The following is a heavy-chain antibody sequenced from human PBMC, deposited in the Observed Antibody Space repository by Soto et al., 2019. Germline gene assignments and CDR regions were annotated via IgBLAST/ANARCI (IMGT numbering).Heavy chain of an antibody. J-gene: IGHJ3*02. CDR2: IKSKADGETS. CDR3: TTTPRIVVMTNLGDDFDI. Sequence: EVQLVESGGGLVKPGGSLRLSCAASGFTFSNAWMSWVRQAPGKGLEWVGRIKSKADGETSVYAAPVKGRFSISRDESKNMLYLQMDSLRTEDTAVYYCTTTPRIVVMTNLGDDFDIWCQGTMVTVSS. D-gene: IGHD3-22*01. V-gene: IGHV3-15*01. CDR1: GFTFSNAW.